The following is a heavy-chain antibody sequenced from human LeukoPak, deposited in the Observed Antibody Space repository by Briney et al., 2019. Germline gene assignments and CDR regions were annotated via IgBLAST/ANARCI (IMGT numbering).Heavy chain of an antibody. CDR2: IGTSGSTM. J-gene: IGHJ4*02. D-gene: IGHD4-17*01. Sequence: PGGSLRLSCAASGFTFSTYTMNWVRQAPGKGLEWASYIGTSGSTMYYADSVKGRFTISRDNAKNSLFLQMNSLRVADTAVYYCAREHGDWFDYWGQGTLVTVSS. CDR1: GFTFSTYT. V-gene: IGHV3-48*04. CDR3: AREHGDWFDY.